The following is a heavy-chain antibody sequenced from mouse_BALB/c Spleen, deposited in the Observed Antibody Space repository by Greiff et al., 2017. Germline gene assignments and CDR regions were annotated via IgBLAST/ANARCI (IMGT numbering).Heavy chain of an antibody. CDR1: GYTFSSYW. CDR3: ARSGTTVVAPLDY. J-gene: IGHJ2*01. Sequence: QVQLQQSGAELMKPGASVKISCKATGYTFSSYWIEWVKQRPGHGLEWIGEILPGSGSTNYNEKFKGKATFTADTSSNTAYMQLSSLTSEDSAVYYCARSGTTVVAPLDYWGQGTTLTVSS. CDR2: ILPGSGST. D-gene: IGHD1-1*01. V-gene: IGHV1-9*01.